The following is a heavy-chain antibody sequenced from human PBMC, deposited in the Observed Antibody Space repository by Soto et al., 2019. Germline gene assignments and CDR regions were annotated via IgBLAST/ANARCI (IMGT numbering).Heavy chain of an antibody. Sequence: QVQLVESGGGVVQPGRSLRLSCAASGFTFSSYGMHWVRQAPGTGLEWVAVIWYYGSNKYYADSVKGRFTISRDNSKNTLYLQMNSLRAEDTAVYYCARKGVAARPTIDYWGQGTLVTVSS. D-gene: IGHD6-6*01. CDR3: ARKGVAARPTIDY. J-gene: IGHJ4*02. V-gene: IGHV3-33*01. CDR1: GFTFSSYG. CDR2: IWYYGSNK.